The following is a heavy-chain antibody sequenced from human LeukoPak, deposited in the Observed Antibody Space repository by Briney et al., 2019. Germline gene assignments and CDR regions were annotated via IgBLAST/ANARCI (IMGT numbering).Heavy chain of an antibody. CDR1: GFTFSSYG. Sequence: GGSLRLSCAASGFTFSSYGMHWVRQAPGKGLEWVAVISYDGSNKYYADSVKGRFTISRDNSKNTLYLQMNSLRAEDTAVYYCAKSGRIVVVTPGGFDYWGQGTLVTVSS. CDR3: AKSGRIVVVTPGGFDY. CDR2: ISYDGSNK. V-gene: IGHV3-30*18. D-gene: IGHD3-22*01. J-gene: IGHJ4*02.